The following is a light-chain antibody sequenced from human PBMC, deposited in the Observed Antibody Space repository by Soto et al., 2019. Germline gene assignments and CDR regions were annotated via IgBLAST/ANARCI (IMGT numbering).Light chain of an antibody. CDR1: ESDRSSY. V-gene: IGKV3-20*01. CDR3: QQYGGSPQT. CDR2: GAS. J-gene: IGKJ1*01. Sequence: EIVLTQSPGTLLLSPGERATLSCRASESDRSSYLAWYQQKPGQAPRLLIYGASSRTTGIPDRFSGSGSGTDFTLTIGRLEPEDFAVYYCQQYGGSPQTFGQGTKVEI.